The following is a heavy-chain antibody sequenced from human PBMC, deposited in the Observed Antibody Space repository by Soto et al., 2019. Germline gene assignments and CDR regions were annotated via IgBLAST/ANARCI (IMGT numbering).Heavy chain of an antibody. Sequence: GGSLRLSCAASGFTFSSYAMHWVRQAPGKGLEWVAVISYDGSNKYYADSVKGRFTISRDNSKNTLYLQMNSLRAEDTAVYYCAREFPFLNYFDYWGQGTLVTVSS. CDR3: AREFPFLNYFDY. J-gene: IGHJ4*02. CDR1: GFTFSSYA. V-gene: IGHV3-30-3*01. CDR2: ISYDGSNK.